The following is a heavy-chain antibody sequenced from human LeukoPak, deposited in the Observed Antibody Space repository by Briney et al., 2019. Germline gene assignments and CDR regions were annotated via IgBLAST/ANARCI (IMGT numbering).Heavy chain of an antibody. CDR1: GYTFTGYY. V-gene: IGHV1-2*02. CDR2: INPNSGGT. CDR3: ARDRCGSGSFSYYYYGMDV. J-gene: IGHJ6*02. D-gene: IGHD3-10*01. Sequence: ASVKVSCKASGYTFTGYYVHWVRQAPGQGLEWMGWINPNSGGTNYAQKFQGRVTMTRDTSISTAYMELSRLRSDDTAVYYCARDRCGSGSFSYYYYGMDVWGQGTTVTVSS.